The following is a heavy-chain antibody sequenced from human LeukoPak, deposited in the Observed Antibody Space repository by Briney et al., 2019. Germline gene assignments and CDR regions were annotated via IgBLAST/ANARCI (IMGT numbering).Heavy chain of an antibody. D-gene: IGHD6-13*01. Sequence: GASVKVSCKASGYTFTDHYTHWVRQAPGQGLEWLGWIKPDSGGTNYAQKFQGRVTMTRDTSISTAYMDLSRLTSDDTAVYYCARVGGGAAAVVFDIWGQGTMVTVFS. CDR2: IKPDSGGT. CDR1: GYTFTDHY. CDR3: ARVGGGAAAVVFDI. V-gene: IGHV1-2*02. J-gene: IGHJ3*02.